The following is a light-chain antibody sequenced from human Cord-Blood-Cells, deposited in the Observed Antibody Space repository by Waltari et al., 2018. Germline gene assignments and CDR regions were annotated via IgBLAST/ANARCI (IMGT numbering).Light chain of an antibody. CDR2: EVS. V-gene: IGLV2-23*02. CDR3: CSYAGSSTYV. CDR1: RSDVGSSNL. Sequence: QSALTQPASVSGSPGQSITISCTGTRSDVGSSNLVSWYQQHPGKAPKLMIYEVSKRPSGVSNRFSGSKSGNTASLTISGLQAEDEADYYCCSYAGSSTYVFGTGTKVTVL. J-gene: IGLJ1*01.